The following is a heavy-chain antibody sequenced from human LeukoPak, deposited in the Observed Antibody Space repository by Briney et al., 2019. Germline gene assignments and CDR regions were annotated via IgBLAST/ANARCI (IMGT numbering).Heavy chain of an antibody. CDR3: ARGKYDSSPFLQH. J-gene: IGHJ1*01. CDR1: GFTFSDYY. D-gene: IGHD3-22*01. CDR2: ISSSGSTI. V-gene: IGHV3-11*01. Sequence: GGSLRLSCAASGFTFSDYYISWIRQAPGKGLEWVSYISSSGSTIYYADSVKGRFTISRDNAKNSMYLQMNSLRAEDTAVYYCARGKYDSSPFLQHWGQGTLVTVSS.